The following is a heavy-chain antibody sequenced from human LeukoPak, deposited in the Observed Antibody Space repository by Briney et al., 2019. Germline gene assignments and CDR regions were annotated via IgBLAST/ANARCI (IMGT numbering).Heavy chain of an antibody. J-gene: IGHJ3*02. Sequence: ASVKVSCKASGYTCTGYYMHWVRQAPGQGLEWMGWINPNSGGTNYAQKFQGRVTMTRDTSISTAYMELSRLRSDDTAVYYCARNLFPTIAARPDGAFDIWGQGTMVTVSS. CDR2: INPNSGGT. D-gene: IGHD6-6*01. CDR3: ARNLFPTIAARPDGAFDI. V-gene: IGHV1-2*02. CDR1: GYTCTGYY.